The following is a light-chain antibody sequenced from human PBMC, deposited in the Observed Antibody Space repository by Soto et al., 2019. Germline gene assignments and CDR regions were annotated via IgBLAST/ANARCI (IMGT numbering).Light chain of an antibody. CDR3: CSYAASSTYV. J-gene: IGLJ1*01. CDR2: DAS. Sequence: QSALTQPASVSGSPGQSITISCTGTSSAVGSYNLVSWYQQHPGKAPKLMIYDASQRPSGVSNRFSGSNSGNTASLTISGLQAEDEADYYCCSYAASSTYVFGSGTKVTVL. V-gene: IGLV2-23*01. CDR1: SSAVGSYNL.